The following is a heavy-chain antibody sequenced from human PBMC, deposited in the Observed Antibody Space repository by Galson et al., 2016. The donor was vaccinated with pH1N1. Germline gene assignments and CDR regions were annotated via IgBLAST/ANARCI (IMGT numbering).Heavy chain of an antibody. Sequence: ETLSLTCTVSGGSISSYYWKWIRQPAGKGLEWIGRIDASGNTKYNPSLESRVIMSVDTSKKQFSLRLRSVTAADTAVYYCARVFPPLPAASISMLRGVMRSYHYHMDVWGKGTAVTVS. V-gene: IGHV4-4*07. CDR3: ARVFPPLPAASISMLRGVMRSYHYHMDV. J-gene: IGHJ6*03. CDR2: IDASGNT. D-gene: IGHD3-10*01. CDR1: GGSISSYY.